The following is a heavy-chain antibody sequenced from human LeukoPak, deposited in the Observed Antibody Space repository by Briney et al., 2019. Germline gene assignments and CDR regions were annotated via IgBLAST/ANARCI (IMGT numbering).Heavy chain of an antibody. CDR1: GGSFSGYY. CDR3: ARGTVGITMIEPTYYFDY. V-gene: IGHV4-34*01. J-gene: IGHJ4*02. Sequence: KPSETLSLTCAVYGGSFSGYYWSWIRQPPGKGLEWIGEINHSGSTNYNPSLKSRVTISVDTSKDQFSLKLSSVTAADTAVYYCARGTVGITMIEPTYYFDYWGQGTLVTVSS. CDR2: INHSGST. D-gene: IGHD3-22*01.